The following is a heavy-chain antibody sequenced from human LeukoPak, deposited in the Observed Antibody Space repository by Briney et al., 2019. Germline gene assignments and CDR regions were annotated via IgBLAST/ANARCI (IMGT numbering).Heavy chain of an antibody. D-gene: IGHD2-2*01. V-gene: IGHV1-8*02. J-gene: IGHJ6*03. CDR1: GGTFSSYA. CDR2: MNPNSGNT. CDR3: ARGYCSSTSCLLYYYYMDV. Sequence: ASVKVSCKASGGTFSSYAISWVRQATGQGLEWMGWMNPNSGNTGYAQKFQGRVTMTRNTSISTAYMELSSLRSEDTAVYYCARGYCSSTSCLLYYYYMDVWGKGTTVTISS.